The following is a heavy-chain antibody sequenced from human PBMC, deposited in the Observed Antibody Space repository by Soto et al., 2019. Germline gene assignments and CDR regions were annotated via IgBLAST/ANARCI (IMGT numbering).Heavy chain of an antibody. CDR2: INTDGSVT. Sequence: PGGSLRLSCAGSGFTFSNFWMHWVRQAPGKGLVWVARINTDGSVTSHADSVKGRFTISRDNAKSTLYLQMTSLREEDSAIYYCARQTGLGATNYWGRGTLVTV. V-gene: IGHV3-74*01. J-gene: IGHJ4*02. CDR3: ARQTGLGATNY. D-gene: IGHD1-26*01. CDR1: GFTFSNFW.